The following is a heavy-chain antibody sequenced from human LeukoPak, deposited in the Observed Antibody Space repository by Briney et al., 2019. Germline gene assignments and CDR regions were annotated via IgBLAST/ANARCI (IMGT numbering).Heavy chain of an antibody. D-gene: IGHD6-13*01. Sequence: SETLSLTCTVSGGSISSYYWSWIRQPAGKGLEWIGRIYTSGSTNYNLSLNSRVTISRDTSKNHFSLELSSATAADTAVYFCARGRVSSSTWYSTYYYYFYMDVWGKGTTVTVSS. J-gene: IGHJ6*03. CDR1: GGSISSYY. CDR2: IYTSGST. V-gene: IGHV4-4*07. CDR3: ARGRVSSSTWYSTYYYYFYMDV.